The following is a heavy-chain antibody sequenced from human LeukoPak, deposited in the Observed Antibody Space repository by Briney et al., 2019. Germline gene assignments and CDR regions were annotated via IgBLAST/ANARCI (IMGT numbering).Heavy chain of an antibody. CDR2: MYYSGST. CDR1: GGSISSYY. Sequence: SETLSLTCTVSGGSISSYYWSWIRQPPGKGLEWIGYMYYSGSTNYNPSLKSRVTISVDTSKNQFSLKLSSVTAADTAVYYCASSRWRHGSVDYWGQGTLVTVSS. V-gene: IGHV4-59*01. D-gene: IGHD4-23*01. J-gene: IGHJ4*02. CDR3: ASSRWRHGSVDY.